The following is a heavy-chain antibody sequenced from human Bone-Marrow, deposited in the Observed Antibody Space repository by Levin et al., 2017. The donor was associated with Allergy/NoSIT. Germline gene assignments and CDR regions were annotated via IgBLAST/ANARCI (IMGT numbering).Heavy chain of an antibody. V-gene: IGHV3-23*01. CDR3: AGYDTSGYHSPFDY. CDR1: GLIFSNYA. J-gene: IGHJ4*02. Sequence: GGSLRLSCAASGLIFSNYAMNWDRQAPGKGLEWVSQISGSGSNTHYADSVRGRFTFSRDNSNNTVYLQMNSLRADDTAVYYCAGYDTSGYHSPFDYWGQGTLVTVSS. D-gene: IGHD3-22*01. CDR2: ISGSGSNT.